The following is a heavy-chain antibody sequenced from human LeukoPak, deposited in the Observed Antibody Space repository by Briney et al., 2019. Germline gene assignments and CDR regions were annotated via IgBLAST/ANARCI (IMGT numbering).Heavy chain of an antibody. J-gene: IGHJ4*02. Sequence: ASVKVSCKVSGYTLTGLSMHWVRQAPGKGLEWMGGFDPEDGETIYAQKLQGRVTMTTDTSTSTAYMELRSLRSDDTAVYYCARDNLRFLENFDYWGQGTLVTVSS. V-gene: IGHV1-24*01. D-gene: IGHD3-3*01. CDR2: FDPEDGET. CDR1: GYTLTGLS. CDR3: ARDNLRFLENFDY.